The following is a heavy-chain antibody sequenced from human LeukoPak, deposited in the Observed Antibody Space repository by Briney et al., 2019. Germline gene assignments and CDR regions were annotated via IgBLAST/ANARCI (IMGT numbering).Heavy chain of an antibody. V-gene: IGHV4-30-2*01. CDR3: ARDPDDEGWFDP. CDR2: IYHSGST. CDR1: GGSISSGGYS. D-gene: IGHD1-1*01. J-gene: IGHJ5*02. Sequence: PSETLSLTCAVSGGSISSGGYSWSWIRQPPGKGLEWIGYIYHSGSTYYNPSLKSRVTISVDRSKNQFSLKLSSVTAADTAVYYCARDPDDEGWFDPWGQGTLVTVSS.